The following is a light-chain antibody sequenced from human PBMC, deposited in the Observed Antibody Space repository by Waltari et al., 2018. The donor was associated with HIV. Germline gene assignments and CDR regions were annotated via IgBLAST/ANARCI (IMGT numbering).Light chain of an antibody. CDR3: QQYDGSVT. V-gene: IGKV3-20*01. CDR2: GAS. J-gene: IGKJ4*01. CDR1: QSVSSPY. Sequence: EHVLTQSPGPLPLSPGDRATLPCTASQSVSSPYFAWYQQKPGRAPRLLIYGASTRATGIPDRFSGSGSGTDFTLTISRLEPEDFAVYYCQQYDGSVTFGGGTKVEIK.